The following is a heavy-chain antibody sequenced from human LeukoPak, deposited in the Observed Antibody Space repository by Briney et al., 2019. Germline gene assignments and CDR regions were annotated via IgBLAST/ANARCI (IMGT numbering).Heavy chain of an antibody. D-gene: IGHD6-13*01. CDR1: GFTFDDYA. J-gene: IGHJ4*02. CDR2: ISWNSGSI. Sequence: PGGSLRLSCAASGFTFDDYAMHWVRQAPGKGLEWVSGISWNSGSIGYADSVKGRFTISRDNAKNSLYLQMNSLRAEDTALYYCEKDIQYSSSGTLDYWGQGTLVTVSS. V-gene: IGHV3-9*01. CDR3: EKDIQYSSSGTLDY.